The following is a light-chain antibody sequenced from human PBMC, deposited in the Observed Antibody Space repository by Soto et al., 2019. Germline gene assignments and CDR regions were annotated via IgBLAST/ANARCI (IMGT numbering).Light chain of an antibody. Sequence: QSALTQPASVSGSPGQSITISCTGTSSDVGASDSVSWYQQHPGKAPKLIIYDVHYRPSGISNRFSASNSGNTASLTISGLQAEDEAYYYCSSYISASSLVFGGGTKLTVL. CDR3: SSYISASSLV. J-gene: IGLJ2*01. CDR1: SSDVGASDS. V-gene: IGLV2-14*01. CDR2: DVH.